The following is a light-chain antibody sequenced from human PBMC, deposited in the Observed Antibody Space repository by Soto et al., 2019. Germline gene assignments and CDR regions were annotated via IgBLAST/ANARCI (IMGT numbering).Light chain of an antibody. CDR1: QSISSW. CDR3: QQYKDYTYT. J-gene: IGKJ1*01. V-gene: IGKV1-5*03. Sequence: DIQMTQSPSTLSASVGDRVTITCRASQSISSWLAWYQQKPGKAPKLLIYEASSLQSGVPSRFSGSGSVTEFTLAIASLQPDDFATYYCQQYKDYTYTFGQGTKWIS. CDR2: EAS.